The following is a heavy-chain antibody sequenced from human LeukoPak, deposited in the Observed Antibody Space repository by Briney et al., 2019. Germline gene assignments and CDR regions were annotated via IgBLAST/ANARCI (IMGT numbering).Heavy chain of an antibody. J-gene: IGHJ4*02. CDR1: GYTFTTYG. CDR3: ARETYYYDSSGYFGY. Sequence: ASVKVSCKASGYTFTTYGVSWVRQAPGQGLEWMGWISGYNGNTNYAQKFQGRVTMTRDTSISTAYMELSRLRSDDTAVYYCARETYYYDSSGYFGYWGQGTLVTVSS. D-gene: IGHD3-22*01. V-gene: IGHV1-18*01. CDR2: ISGYNGNT.